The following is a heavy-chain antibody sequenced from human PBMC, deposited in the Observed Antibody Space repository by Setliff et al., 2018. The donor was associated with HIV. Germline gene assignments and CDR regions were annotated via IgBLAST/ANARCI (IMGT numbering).Heavy chain of an antibody. V-gene: IGHV4-61*09. CDR2: IYTSGTT. CDR3: ARRRPPPSGLYSAYYMDV. CDR1: GGSISSGSYY. J-gene: IGHJ6*03. D-gene: IGHD1-26*01. Sequence: SETLSLTCTVSGGSISSGSYYWTWIRQPAGKGLEWIGHIYTSGTTDYNPSLKSRVTISLDTSKNQFSLKLTSVTAADAAVYYCARRRPPPSGLYSAYYMDVWGTGTTVTVSS.